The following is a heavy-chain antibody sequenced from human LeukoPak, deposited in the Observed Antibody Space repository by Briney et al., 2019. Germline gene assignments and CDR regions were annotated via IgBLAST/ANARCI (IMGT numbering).Heavy chain of an antibody. CDR3: ARDLGSHYYDSSGYYNY. Sequence: ASVKVSCKASGYTFTSYGISWVRQAPGQGLEWMGWISAYNGNTNYAQKLQGRVTMTTDTSTSTAYMELRSLRSDDTAVYYCARDLGSHYYDSSGYYNYWGQGTLVTVSS. J-gene: IGHJ4*02. D-gene: IGHD3-22*01. V-gene: IGHV1-18*01. CDR2: ISAYNGNT. CDR1: GYTFTSYG.